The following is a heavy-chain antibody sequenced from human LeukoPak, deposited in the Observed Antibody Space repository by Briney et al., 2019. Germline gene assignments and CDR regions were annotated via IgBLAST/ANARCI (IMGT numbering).Heavy chain of an antibody. D-gene: IGHD2-2*01. V-gene: IGHV1-18*01. Sequence: ASVKVSCKASGYTFSSYGISWVRQAPGQGLEWVGWIRGDNGNTNYAQKFQGRVTMTTDTSTSTVYMELSRLRSDDTAVYYCARGRGCSSTSCYYYYYYYMDVWGKGTTVTVSS. CDR1: GYTFSSYG. CDR3: ARGRGCSSTSCYYYYYYYMDV. J-gene: IGHJ6*03. CDR2: IRGDNGNT.